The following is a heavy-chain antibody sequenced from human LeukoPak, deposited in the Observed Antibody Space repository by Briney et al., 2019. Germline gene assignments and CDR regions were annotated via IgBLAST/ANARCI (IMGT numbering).Heavy chain of an antibody. CDR1: GYTFTGYY. V-gene: IGHV1-2*06. CDR3: ASLGGWDYYDSSGYYYSGAFDI. J-gene: IGHJ3*02. CDR2: INPNSGGT. Sequence: ASVKVSCKASGYTFTGYYMHWVRQAPGQGLEWMGRINPNSGGTNYAQKFQGRVTMTRDTSISTAYMELSRLRSDDTAVYYCASLGGWDYYDSSGYYYSGAFDIWGQGTMVTVSS. D-gene: IGHD3-22*01.